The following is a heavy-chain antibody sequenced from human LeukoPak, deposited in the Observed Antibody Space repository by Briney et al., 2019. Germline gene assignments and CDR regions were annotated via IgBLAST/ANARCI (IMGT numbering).Heavy chain of an antibody. J-gene: IGHJ4*02. CDR3: AAEVDTAMVSRYFDY. CDR1: GFTFSSYW. D-gene: IGHD5-18*01. CDR2: IKQDGSEK. V-gene: IGHV3-7*01. Sequence: GGSLRFSCAASGFTFSSYWMSWVRQAPRKGLEWVADIKQDGSEKYYVDSVKGRFTISRDNAKNSLYLQMNSLRAEDTAVYYCAAEVDTAMVSRYFDYWGQGTLVTVSS.